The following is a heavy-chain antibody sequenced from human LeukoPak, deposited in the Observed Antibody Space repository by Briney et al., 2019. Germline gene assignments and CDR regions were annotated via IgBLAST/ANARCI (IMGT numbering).Heavy chain of an antibody. Sequence: GESLNISCKGSGYSFTSYWIGWVRQMHGKGLEWMGVIYPGDSDTRYSPSFQGQVTISADKSISTAYLQWSSLKASDTAMYYCARRGDLLVLDYWGQGTLVTVSS. V-gene: IGHV5-51*01. CDR3: ARRGDLLVLDY. D-gene: IGHD3-16*01. CDR2: IYPGDSDT. CDR1: GYSFTSYW. J-gene: IGHJ4*02.